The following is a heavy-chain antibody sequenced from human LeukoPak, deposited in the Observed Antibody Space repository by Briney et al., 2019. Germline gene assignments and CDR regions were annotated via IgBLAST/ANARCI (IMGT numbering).Heavy chain of an antibody. Sequence: SETLSLTCAVYGGSYSGYYWSWIRQPPGKGLEWIGEINHSGSTNYNPSLKSRVTISVDTSKNQFSLKLSSVTAADTAVYYCARGLAYCGGDCYSALLKYYYGMDVWGQGTTVTVSS. V-gene: IGHV4-34*01. CDR1: GGSYSGYY. CDR2: INHSGST. CDR3: ARGLAYCGGDCYSALLKYYYGMDV. J-gene: IGHJ6*02. D-gene: IGHD2-21*02.